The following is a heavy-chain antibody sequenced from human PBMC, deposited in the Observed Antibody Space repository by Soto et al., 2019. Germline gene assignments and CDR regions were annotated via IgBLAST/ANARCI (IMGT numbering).Heavy chain of an antibody. CDR2: INSDGSST. V-gene: IGHV3-74*01. CDR3: VITSLVVAAATREDY. D-gene: IGHD2-15*01. Sequence: PGGSLRLSCAASGFTFSSYWMHWVRQAPGKGLVWVSRINSDGSSTSYADSVKGRFTISRDNAKNTLYLQMNSLRAEDTAVYYCVITSLVVAAATREDYRGQGTLVTGSS. CDR1: GFTFSSYW. J-gene: IGHJ4*02.